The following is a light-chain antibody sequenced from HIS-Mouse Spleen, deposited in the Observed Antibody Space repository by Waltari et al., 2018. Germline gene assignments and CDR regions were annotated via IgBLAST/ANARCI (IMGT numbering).Light chain of an antibody. V-gene: IGLV2-8*01. J-gene: IGLJ2*01. Sequence: QSALTQPPSASGSPGQSVTISCTGTSSDVAGYNYVPWYQQHPGKAPKLMIYEVSKRPSGVPDRFSGSKSGNTASLTVSGLQAEDEADYYCSSYAGSNNLGVFGGGTKLTVL. CDR2: EVS. CDR3: SSYAGSNNLGV. CDR1: SSDVAGYNY.